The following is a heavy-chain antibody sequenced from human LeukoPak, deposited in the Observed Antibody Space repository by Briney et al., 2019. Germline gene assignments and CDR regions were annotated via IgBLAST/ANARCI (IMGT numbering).Heavy chain of an antibody. D-gene: IGHD3-22*01. V-gene: IGHV3-33*08. J-gene: IGHJ5*02. Sequence: GRSLRLSCAASGFSFSDYGFHWVRQAPGKGLEWVAYIWYVGSNKYYADSVKGRFTISRDNSKNTVYLQMNSLRAEDTAVYYCARESLDGYFDHWGQGTLVTVSS. CDR3: ARESLDGYFDH. CDR1: GFSFSDYG. CDR2: IWYVGSNK.